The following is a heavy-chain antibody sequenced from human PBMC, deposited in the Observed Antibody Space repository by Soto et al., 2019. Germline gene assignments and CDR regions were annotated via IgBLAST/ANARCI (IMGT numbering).Heavy chain of an antibody. V-gene: IGHV4-30-4*01. CDR1: GASVSSGYNY. D-gene: IGHD3-22*01. CDR3: ASERTSITKIVVVTRYYFDS. Sequence: SETLSLTCTVSGASVSSGYNYWTWIRQHPGKGLEWIGYIYYSGSTYYNPSLKSRVTISVDMSRNQFSLKLSSVTAADTAVYYCASERTSITKIVVVTRYYFDSWGHGSLVTVSS. CDR2: IYYSGST. J-gene: IGHJ4*01.